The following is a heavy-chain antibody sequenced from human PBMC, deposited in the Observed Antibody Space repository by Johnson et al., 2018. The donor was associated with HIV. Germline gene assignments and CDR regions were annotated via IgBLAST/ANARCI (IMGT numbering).Heavy chain of an antibody. CDR3: ARGGSDVFDI. CDR2: ITGSGTVV. V-gene: IGHV3-11*04. Sequence: VQLVESGGALVKPGGSLRLSCAASGFTFSDYYMSWIRQAPGKGLEWVSYITGSGTVVYYADSVKGRFTISRDNAKNSLYLQMNSLRADDMAVYYCARGGSDVFDIWGQGTLVTVSS. J-gene: IGHJ3*02. D-gene: IGHD3-16*01. CDR1: GFTFSDYY.